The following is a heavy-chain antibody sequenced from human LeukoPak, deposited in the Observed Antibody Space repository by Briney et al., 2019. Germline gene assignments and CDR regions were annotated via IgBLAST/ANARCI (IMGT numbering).Heavy chain of an antibody. V-gene: IGHV4-34*01. D-gene: IGHD3-10*01. J-gene: IGHJ4*02. CDR2: INHSGST. CDR1: GGSFSGYY. Sequence: PSETLSLTCAVYGGSFSGYYWSWIRQPPGKGLEWIGEINHSGSTNYNPSLNSRVTISVDTSKNQFSLKLSSVTAADTAVYYCARGRLGDNGSFDYWGQGTLVTVSS. CDR3: ARGRLGDNGSFDY.